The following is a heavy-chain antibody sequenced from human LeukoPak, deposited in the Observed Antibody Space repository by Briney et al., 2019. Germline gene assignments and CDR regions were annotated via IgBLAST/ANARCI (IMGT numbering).Heavy chain of an antibody. Sequence: GSLRLSCAASGFTFSDYWMHWVRQVPGKGLVWVSRINTGGRSTIYADSVKGRFTISRDNAKNTLYLQMNSLRGEDTGVYYCGRDESVSGPTTFDFWGQGTLVTVSS. D-gene: IGHD6-19*01. CDR2: INTGGRST. CDR1: GFTFSDYW. J-gene: IGHJ4*02. V-gene: IGHV3-74*01. CDR3: GRDESVSGPTTFDF.